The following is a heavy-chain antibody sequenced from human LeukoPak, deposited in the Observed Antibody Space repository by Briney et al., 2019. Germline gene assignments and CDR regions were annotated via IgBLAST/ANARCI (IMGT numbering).Heavy chain of an antibody. CDR3: ARDRRYDFWSDTSRENWFDP. V-gene: IGHV4-4*07. D-gene: IGHD3-3*01. CDR2: IYTSGST. CDR1: GGSISSYY. Sequence: SETLSLTCTVSGGSISSYYWSWIRQPAGKGLEWIGRIYTSGSTNYNPSLKSRVTMSVDTSKNQFSLKLSSVTAADTAVYYCARDRRYDFWSDTSRENWFDPWGQGTLVTVSS. J-gene: IGHJ5*02.